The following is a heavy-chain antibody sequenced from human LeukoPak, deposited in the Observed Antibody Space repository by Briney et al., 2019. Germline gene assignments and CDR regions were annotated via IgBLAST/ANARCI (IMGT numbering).Heavy chain of an antibody. CDR2: VNPNSGNT. Sequence: ASVKVSCKTSGYTFTSYDLNWVRQATGQGLEWMGWVNPNSGNTGYAQKFQGRITMTRNTSITTAYMELSSLRSEDTAVYYCARGNKDYGDYARGLSDYWGQGTLVTVSS. V-gene: IGHV1-8*01. CDR1: GYTFTSYD. CDR3: ARGNKDYGDYARGLSDY. D-gene: IGHD4-17*01. J-gene: IGHJ4*02.